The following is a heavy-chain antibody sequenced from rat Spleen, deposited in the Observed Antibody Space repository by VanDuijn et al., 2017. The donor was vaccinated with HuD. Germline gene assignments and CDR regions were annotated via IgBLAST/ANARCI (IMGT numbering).Heavy chain of an antibody. CDR3: ARLFNFYLDY. CDR1: GFIFSDHY. CDR2: ITNSGGSS. J-gene: IGHJ2*01. V-gene: IGHV5-25*01. Sequence: EVQLVESDGGLVQPGRSLKLSCAASGFIFSDHYVAWVRQAPTKGLEWVASITNSGGSSYYRDSVKGRFTISRDNAKSTLYLQMDSLRSEDTATYYCARLFNFYLDYWGQGVMVTVSS. D-gene: IGHD1-10*01.